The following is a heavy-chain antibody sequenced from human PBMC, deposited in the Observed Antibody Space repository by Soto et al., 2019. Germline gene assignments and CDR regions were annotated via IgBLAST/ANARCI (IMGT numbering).Heavy chain of an antibody. Sequence: QVQLQQSGQGLVKPSQTLSLTCAISGDSVSSNNAAWSWFRQSPSRGLEWVGRTYYRAKWYNDYAVSVKSRTTINPDTSKNQFSLQLNSVTPEDTAVYYCARSVRSWCFDYWGQGILVTVSS. CDR3: ARSVRSWCFDY. J-gene: IGHJ4*02. CDR2: TYYRAKWYN. CDR1: GDSVSSNNAA. V-gene: IGHV6-1*01. D-gene: IGHD6-13*01.